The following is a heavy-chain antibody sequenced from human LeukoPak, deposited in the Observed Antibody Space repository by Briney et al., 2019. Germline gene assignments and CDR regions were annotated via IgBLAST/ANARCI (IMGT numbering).Heavy chain of an antibody. D-gene: IGHD1-26*01. CDR1: GGSISSSNW. Sequence: SETLSLTCTVSGGSISSSNWWSWVRQPPGKGLEWIGEIYHSGSTNYNPSLKSPVTISVDTSKNQFSLKLSSVTAADTAVYYCTRGHRGSSQLDYWGQGTLVTVSS. CDR2: IYHSGST. CDR3: TRGHRGSSQLDY. V-gene: IGHV4-4*02. J-gene: IGHJ4*02.